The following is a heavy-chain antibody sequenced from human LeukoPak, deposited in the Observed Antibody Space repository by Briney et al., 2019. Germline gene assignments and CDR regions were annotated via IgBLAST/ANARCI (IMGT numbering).Heavy chain of an antibody. CDR3: ARDDAYCSGGSCYTRVLDY. Sequence: GGSLRLSCAASGFTFSSYSMNWVRQAPGKGLEWVSSISSSSSYIYYADSVKGRFTISRDNAENSLYLQMNSLRAEDTAVYYCARDDAYCSGGSCYTRVLDYWGQGTLVTVSS. CDR2: ISSSSSYI. D-gene: IGHD2-15*01. V-gene: IGHV3-21*01. CDR1: GFTFSSYS. J-gene: IGHJ4*02.